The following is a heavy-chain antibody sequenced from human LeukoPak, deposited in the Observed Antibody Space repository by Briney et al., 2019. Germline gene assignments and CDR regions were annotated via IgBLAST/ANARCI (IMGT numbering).Heavy chain of an antibody. CDR2: ISNSGGST. CDR3: ARGPWSAAGYNGMDV. CDR1: GFTFSSYG. D-gene: IGHD6-13*01. Sequence: PGGSLRLSCAASGFTFSSYGMSWVRQAPGKGLEWVSAISNSGGSTPYADSVKGRFTISRDNSKNTLYLQMNSLRGEDTAVYYCARGPWSAAGYNGMDVWGQVTTVTVSS. V-gene: IGHV3-23*01. J-gene: IGHJ6*02.